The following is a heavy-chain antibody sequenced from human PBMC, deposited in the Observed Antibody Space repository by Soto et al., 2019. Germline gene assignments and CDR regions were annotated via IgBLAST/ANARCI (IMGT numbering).Heavy chain of an antibody. V-gene: IGHV3-33*01. Sequence: GGSLRLSCAASGFTFSSYGMHWVRQAPGKGLEWVAVIWYDGSNKYYADSVKGRFTISRDNSKNTLYLQMNSLRTEDTAVYYCARARSGWYHDYWGQGTLVTSPQ. CDR2: IWYDGSNK. D-gene: IGHD6-19*01. CDR3: ARARSGWYHDY. J-gene: IGHJ4*02. CDR1: GFTFSSYG.